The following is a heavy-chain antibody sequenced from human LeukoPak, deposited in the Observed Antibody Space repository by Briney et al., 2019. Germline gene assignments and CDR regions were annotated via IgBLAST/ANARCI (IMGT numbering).Heavy chain of an antibody. CDR2: INPSGSST. J-gene: IGHJ5*02. CDR3: ARDNSVGDIAWWFDP. V-gene: IGHV1-46*01. CDR1: GYSFTSHY. D-gene: IGHD3-16*02. Sequence: ASVKVSCKASGYSFTSHYMHWVRQAPGQGLEWLGLINPSGSSTLYAQKFQGRVTMARDMSTTTDYMELSSLRSEDTAVYYCARDNSVGDIAWWFDPWGQGTLVTVSS.